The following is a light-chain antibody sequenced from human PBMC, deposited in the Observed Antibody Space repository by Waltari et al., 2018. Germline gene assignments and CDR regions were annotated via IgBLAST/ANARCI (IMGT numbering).Light chain of an antibody. CDR2: EVS. V-gene: IGLV2-14*01. Sequence: QSALTQPASVSGSPGQSITISCTGTSSDVGGYNYVSWDQHHPGKAPKLMIYEVSNRPSGVSNRFSGSKSGNTASLTISGLQAEDEAHYYCSSYTSSISWVFGGGTKLTVL. CDR3: SSYTSSISWV. J-gene: IGLJ3*02. CDR1: SSDVGGYNY.